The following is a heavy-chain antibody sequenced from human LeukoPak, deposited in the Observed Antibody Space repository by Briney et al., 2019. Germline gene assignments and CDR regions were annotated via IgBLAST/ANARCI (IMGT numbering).Heavy chain of an antibody. D-gene: IGHD3-22*01. V-gene: IGHV1-2*02. CDR2: INPNSGGT. CDR1: GYTLTGYY. J-gene: IGHJ3*02. CDR3: ARGPCDSSGYYYVGDAIDI. Sequence: GASVKVSCKASGYTLTGYYMNWVRQAPGQGLEWMGWINPNSGGTNYGQKFQGRVTITRDTSISIVYMELSRLRSDDTAGYYCARGPCDSSGYYYVGDAIDIWGQGTVVTVSS.